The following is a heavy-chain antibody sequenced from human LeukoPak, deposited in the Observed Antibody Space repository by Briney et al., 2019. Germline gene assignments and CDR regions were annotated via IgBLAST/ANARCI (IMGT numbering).Heavy chain of an antibody. J-gene: IGHJ3*02. CDR3: AREGAVISPGAFDI. CDR2: ISYDGSNK. V-gene: IGHV3-30-3*01. Sequence: PGGSLGLSCAASGFTFSSYAMHWVRQAPGKGLEWVAVISYDGSNKYYADSVKGRFTISRDNSKNTLYLQMNSLRAEDTAVYYCAREGAVISPGAFDIWGQGTMVTVSS. D-gene: IGHD3-22*01. CDR1: GFTFSSYA.